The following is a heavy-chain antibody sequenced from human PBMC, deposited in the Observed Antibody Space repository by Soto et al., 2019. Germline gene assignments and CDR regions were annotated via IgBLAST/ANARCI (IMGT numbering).Heavy chain of an antibody. CDR2: IYYSGST. CDR1: GGSISSSSYY. D-gene: IGHD6-19*01. Sequence: PSETLSLTCTVSGGSISSSSYYWGWIRQPPGKGLEWIGSIYYSGSTYYNPSLKSRVTISVDTSKNQFSLKLSSVTAADTAVYYCARHRLAVAGLYYFDYWGQGTLVTVS. J-gene: IGHJ4*02. V-gene: IGHV4-39*01. CDR3: ARHRLAVAGLYYFDY.